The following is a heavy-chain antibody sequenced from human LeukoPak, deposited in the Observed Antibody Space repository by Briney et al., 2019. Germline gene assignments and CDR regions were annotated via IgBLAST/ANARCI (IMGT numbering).Heavy chain of an antibody. CDR1: GFIFSSHG. J-gene: IGHJ4*02. CDR3: AKDDPSRYSGYVR. D-gene: IGHD5-12*01. CDR2: ISSSSSTI. V-gene: IGHV3-48*01. Sequence: GGSLRLSCAASGFIFSSHGMNWVRQAPGKGLEWVSYISSSSSTIYYADSVKGRFTISRDNAKNSLYLQMNSLRAEDTAVYYCAKDDPSRYSGYVRWGQGTLVTVSS.